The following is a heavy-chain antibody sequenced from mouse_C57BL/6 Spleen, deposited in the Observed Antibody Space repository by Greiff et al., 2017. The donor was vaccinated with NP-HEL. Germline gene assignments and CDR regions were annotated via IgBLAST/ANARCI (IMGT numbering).Heavy chain of an antibody. CDR3: ARERITTVVYFDY. V-gene: IGHV1-82*01. Sequence: QVQLQQSGPELVKPGASVKISCKASGYAFSSSWMNWVKQRPGKGLEWIGRIYPGDGDTNYNGKFKGKATLTADKSSSTAYMQLSSLTSEDAAVYCCARERITTVVYFDYWGQGTTLTVSS. D-gene: IGHD1-1*01. CDR2: IYPGDGDT. J-gene: IGHJ2*01. CDR1: GYAFSSSW.